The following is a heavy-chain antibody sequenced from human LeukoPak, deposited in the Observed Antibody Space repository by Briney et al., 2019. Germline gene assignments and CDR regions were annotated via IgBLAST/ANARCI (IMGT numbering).Heavy chain of an antibody. CDR2: IIPIFGTA. D-gene: IGHD3-22*01. CDR3: ARHLQTYYYDSSGYFDY. Sequence: SVKVSCKASGGTFSSYAISWVRQAPGQGLEWMGRIIPIFGTANYAQKFQGRVTITTDESTSAAYMELSSLRSEDTAVYYCARHLQTYYYDSSGYFDYWGQGTLVTVSS. CDR1: GGTFSSYA. V-gene: IGHV1-69*05. J-gene: IGHJ4*02.